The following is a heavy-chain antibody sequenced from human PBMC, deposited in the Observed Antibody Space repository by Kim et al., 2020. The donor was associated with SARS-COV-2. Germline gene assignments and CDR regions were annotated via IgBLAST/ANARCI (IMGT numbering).Heavy chain of an antibody. CDR3: ATGSGYAGVGYYFDY. D-gene: IGHD5-12*01. J-gene: IGHJ4*02. V-gene: IGHV1-24*01. Sequence: QKFQGRVTMTEDTSTDTADMELSSLRSEDTAVYYCATGSGYAGVGYYFDYWGQGTLVTVSS.